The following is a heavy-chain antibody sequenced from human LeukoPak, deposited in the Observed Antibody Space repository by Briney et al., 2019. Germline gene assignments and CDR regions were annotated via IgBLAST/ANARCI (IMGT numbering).Heavy chain of an antibody. CDR1: GGSFSGYY. CDR2: INHSVST. CDR3: ARADYRRASDY. J-gene: IGHJ4*02. V-gene: IGHV4-34*01. Sequence: PSETLSLTCAVYGGSFSGYYWSWIRQPPGKGLEWIGEINHSVSTTNNPSPKSRVTISVDTSKNQFSLKLSSVTAADSAVYCCARADYRRASDYWGQGTLVTVS. D-gene: IGHD4-11*01.